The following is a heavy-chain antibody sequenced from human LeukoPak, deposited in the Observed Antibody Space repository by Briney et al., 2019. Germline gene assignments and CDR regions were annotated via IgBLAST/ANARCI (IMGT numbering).Heavy chain of an antibody. CDR3: ARSIVVVVAATRVDYGMDV. D-gene: IGHD2-15*01. CDR2: LSGGADIT. CDR1: GFNFRSYA. J-gene: IGHJ6*02. Sequence: GGSLRLSCAASGFNFRSYAMSWVRQAPGKGLEWVSALSGGADITYYADSVKGRFTISRDNSKNTLFLQMNSLRAEDTAVYYCARSIVVVVAATRVDYGMDVWGQGTTVTVSS. V-gene: IGHV3-23*01.